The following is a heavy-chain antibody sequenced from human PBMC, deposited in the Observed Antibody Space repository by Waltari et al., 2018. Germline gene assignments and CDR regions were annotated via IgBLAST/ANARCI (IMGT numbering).Heavy chain of an antibody. J-gene: IGHJ5*02. Sequence: QVQLQESGPGLVKPSETLSLTCAVSGYSISSGYYWGWIRQPPGKGLGWIGSIYHSASTYYSPSLKSRVTISVDTSKNQFSLKRSSVTAADTAVYYCARHVLRVKGNWFDPWGQGTLVTVSS. CDR1: GYSISSGYY. D-gene: IGHD2-15*01. V-gene: IGHV4-38-2*01. CDR2: IYHSAST. CDR3: ARHVLRVKGNWFDP.